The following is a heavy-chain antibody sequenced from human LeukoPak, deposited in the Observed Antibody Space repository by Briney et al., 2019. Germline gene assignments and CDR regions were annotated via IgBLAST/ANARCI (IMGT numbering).Heavy chain of an antibody. V-gene: IGHV4-59*01. CDR1: GGSISSYY. D-gene: IGHD5-24*01. CDR2: IYYSGST. J-gene: IGHJ4*02. CDR3: ARERRDGYNRAVDY. Sequence: PSETLSLTCTVSGGSISSYYWSWIRQLPGKGLEWIGYIYYSGSTNYNPSLKSRVTISVDTSKNQFSLKLSSVTAADTAVYYCARERRDGYNRAVDYWGQGTLVTVSS.